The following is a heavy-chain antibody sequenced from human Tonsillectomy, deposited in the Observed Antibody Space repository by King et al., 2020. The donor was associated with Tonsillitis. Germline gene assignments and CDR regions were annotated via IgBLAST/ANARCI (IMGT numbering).Heavy chain of an antibody. D-gene: IGHD4-17*01. CDR2: LYYSGST. J-gene: IGHJ4*02. CDR3: ARHRTTVSTSEY. CDR1: GGSISNSDYF. Sequence: QLQESGPGLVKPSETLSLTCTVSGGSISNSDYFWGWIRQPPGKGLEWIGSLYYSGSTYNNPSLKSRVTISVDTSKNQFSLKLSSATAADTAVSYCARHRTTVSTSEYWGQGTLVTVSS. V-gene: IGHV4-39*07.